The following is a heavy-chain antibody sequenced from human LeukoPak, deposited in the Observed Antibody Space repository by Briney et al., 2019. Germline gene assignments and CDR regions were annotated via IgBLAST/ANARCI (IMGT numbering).Heavy chain of an antibody. CDR1: GFTFSSYW. CDR3: ARLAYSSSWYSPDFDY. J-gene: IGHJ4*02. CDR2: INSDGSGT. V-gene: IGHV3-74*01. Sequence: GGSLRLSCAASGFTFSSYWMHWVRQAPGKGLVWVSRINSDGSGTSYADSVKGRFTISRDNAKNTLYLQMNSLRAEDTAVYYCARLAYSSSWYSPDFDYWGQGTLVTVSS. D-gene: IGHD6-13*01.